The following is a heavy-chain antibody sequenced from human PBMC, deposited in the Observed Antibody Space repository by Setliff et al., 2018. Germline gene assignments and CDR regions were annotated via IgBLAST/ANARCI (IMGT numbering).Heavy chain of an antibody. CDR2: IYYTGST. Sequence: SLTCTVSGDSISSHFWTWIRQPPGKGLEWVGHIYYTGSTSYNASVKSRVTVSLDTSKNQFSLKLTSVTAADTAVYYCARARYSSGWYGGGGAFYYMDAWGKGTTVTVSS. CDR3: ARARYSSGWYGGGGAFYYMDA. J-gene: IGHJ6*03. D-gene: IGHD6-19*01. V-gene: IGHV4-59*08. CDR1: GDSISSHF.